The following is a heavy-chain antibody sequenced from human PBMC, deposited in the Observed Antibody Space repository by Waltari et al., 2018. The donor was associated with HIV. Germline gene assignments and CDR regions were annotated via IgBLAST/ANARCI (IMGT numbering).Heavy chain of an antibody. CDR1: GFTVSSHH. J-gene: IGHJ3*02. Sequence: EVQLVESGGGLVRPGGSLRLSCAASGFTVSSHHMGWVRQTPGKGLEYVSVMYSGVTTQYADAVNGRFTISRDSSKSALYLQMNTLRAEDTALYYCARVDRAGTTSGWDVFDIWGQGTMVTVSS. V-gene: IGHV3-66*01. D-gene: IGHD1-1*01. CDR3: ARVDRAGTTSGWDVFDI. CDR2: MYSGVTT.